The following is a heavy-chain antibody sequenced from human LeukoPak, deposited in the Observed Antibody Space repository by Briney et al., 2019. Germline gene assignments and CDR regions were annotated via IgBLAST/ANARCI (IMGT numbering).Heavy chain of an antibody. D-gene: IGHD6-19*01. Sequence: SETLSLTCAVSGYSISSGYYWGWIRQPPGKGLEWIGSMYHRGNTNYNPSLKSRVTISIDTSKNQFSVKLSSVTAADTAVYYCAREIAVTGTGGFDYWGQGTLVTVSS. CDR2: MYHRGNT. V-gene: IGHV4-38-2*02. CDR3: AREIAVTGTGGFDY. CDR1: GYSISSGYY. J-gene: IGHJ4*02.